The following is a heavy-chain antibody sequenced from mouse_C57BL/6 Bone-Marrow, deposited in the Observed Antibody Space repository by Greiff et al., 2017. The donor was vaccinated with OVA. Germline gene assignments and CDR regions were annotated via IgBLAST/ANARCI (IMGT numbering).Heavy chain of an antibody. CDR1: GFTFSSYG. V-gene: IGHV5-6*01. CDR3: AKEVDGYSYYFDY. J-gene: IGHJ2*01. CDR2: ISSGGSYT. Sequence: EVMLVESGGDLVKPGGSLKLSCAASGFTFSSYGMSWVRQTPDKRLEWVATISSGGSYTYYPDSVKWRFTISRDNAKNTLYLQMSSLKSEDTAMYYCAKEVDGYSYYFDYWGQGTTLTVSS. D-gene: IGHD2-3*01.